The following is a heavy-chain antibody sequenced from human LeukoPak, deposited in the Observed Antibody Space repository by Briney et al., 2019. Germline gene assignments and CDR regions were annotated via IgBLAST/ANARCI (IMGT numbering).Heavy chain of an antibody. CDR3: ASLISPGSDFQH. Sequence: ASVKVSCKASGYTFTGYYMHWVRQAPGQGLEWMGRINPNSGGTNYAQKFQGRVTMTGDTSISTAYMELSRLRSDDTAVYYCASLISPGSDFQHWGQGTLVTVSS. CDR1: GYTFTGYY. J-gene: IGHJ1*01. V-gene: IGHV1-2*06. CDR2: INPNSGGT. D-gene: IGHD3-10*01.